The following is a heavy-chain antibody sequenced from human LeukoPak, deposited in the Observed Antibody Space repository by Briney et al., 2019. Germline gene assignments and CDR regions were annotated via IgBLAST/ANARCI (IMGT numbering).Heavy chain of an antibody. CDR1: GFTFSSYG. V-gene: IGHV3-30*02. Sequence: GGSLRLSCAASGFTFSSYGMHWVRQAPGKGLEWVAFIRYDGSNKSYADSVKGRFTISRDNSKNTLYLQMNSLRAEDTAVYYCAKDASGPGWYFDLWGRGTLVTVSS. CDR2: IRYDGSNK. CDR3: AKDASGPGWYFDL. D-gene: IGHD3-3*01. J-gene: IGHJ2*01.